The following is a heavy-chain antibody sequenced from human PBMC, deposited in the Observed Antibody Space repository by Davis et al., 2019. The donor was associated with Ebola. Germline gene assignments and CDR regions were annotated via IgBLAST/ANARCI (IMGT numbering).Heavy chain of an antibody. CDR2: INHSGST. Sequence: SETLSLTCAVSGGSISSSNWWSWVRQPPGKGLEWIGEINHSGSTNYNPSLKSRVTISVGTSKNQFSLKLSSVTAADTAVYYCARAAGPADYWGQGTLVTVSS. CDR3: ARAAGPADY. J-gene: IGHJ4*02. CDR1: GGSISSSNW. D-gene: IGHD1-14*01. V-gene: IGHV4-4*02.